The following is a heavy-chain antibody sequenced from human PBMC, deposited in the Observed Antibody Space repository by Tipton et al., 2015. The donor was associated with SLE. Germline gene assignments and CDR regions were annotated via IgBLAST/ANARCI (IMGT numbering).Heavy chain of an antibody. Sequence: TLSLTCSVSGVSVTSSSYYWGWIRQPPGKGLEWIGSMYYTGTTYYSPSLKSRVSTSVDTSKNQFSLRLTSVTAADTAVYYCARYTTGTMLDVWGKGTTVTVSS. CDR3: ARYTTGTMLDV. CDR2: MYYTGTT. CDR1: GVSVTSSSYY. D-gene: IGHD1-1*01. J-gene: IGHJ6*04. V-gene: IGHV4-39*01.